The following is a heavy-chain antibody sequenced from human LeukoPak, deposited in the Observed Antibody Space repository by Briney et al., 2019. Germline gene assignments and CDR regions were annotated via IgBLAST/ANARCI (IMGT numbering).Heavy chain of an antibody. CDR3: TTDELWSFDY. D-gene: IGHD5-18*01. CDR2: IKSKTDGGTT. J-gene: IGHJ4*02. Sequence: GGSLRLSCAAYGFTFSNASMSWVRQAPGKGLEWVGRIKSKTDGGTTDYAAPVKGRFTISRDDSKNTLYLQMNSLRTEDTAVYYCTTDELWSFDYWGQGTLFTVSS. CDR1: GFTFSNAS. V-gene: IGHV3-15*01.